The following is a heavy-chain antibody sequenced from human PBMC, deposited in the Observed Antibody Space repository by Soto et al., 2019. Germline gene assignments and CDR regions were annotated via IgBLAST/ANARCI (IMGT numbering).Heavy chain of an antibody. V-gene: IGHV3-30*04. CDR1: HFSFSSSP. CDR2: ISYDGSSK. J-gene: IGHJ4*02. CDR3: AREGDYSNYFDY. Sequence: QVQLVESGGDVVQPGRSLRLSCAASHFSFSSSPMNWVRQAPGKGLEWVATISYDGSSKYYAESVEGRFTVSRDNSKNTLCSQVNRLRVEDTAVYYRAREGDYSNYFDYGGWGAFVTFSS. D-gene: IGHD4-4*01.